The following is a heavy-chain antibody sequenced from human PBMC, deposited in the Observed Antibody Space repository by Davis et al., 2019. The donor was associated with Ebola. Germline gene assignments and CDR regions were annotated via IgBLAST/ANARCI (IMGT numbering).Heavy chain of an antibody. D-gene: IGHD6-6*01. J-gene: IGHJ4*02. CDR2: ISWNSGSI. CDR1: GFTFDDYA. V-gene: IGHV3-9*01. CDR3: ARAGAARPLDY. Sequence: SLKISCAASGFTFDDYAMHWVRQAPGKGLEWVSGISWNSGSIGYADSVKGRFTISRDNAKNSLYLQMNSLRAEDTAVYYCARAGAARPLDYWGQGTLVTVSS.